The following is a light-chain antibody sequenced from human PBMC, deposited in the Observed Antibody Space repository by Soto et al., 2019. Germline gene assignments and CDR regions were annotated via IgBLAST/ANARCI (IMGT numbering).Light chain of an antibody. J-gene: IGLJ3*02. CDR2: GNN. V-gene: IGLV1-40*01. CDR1: SSNIGAGYD. CDR3: QSYDLSLSGSRV. Sequence: QLVLTQPPSVSGAPGQTVTISCTGSSSNIGAGYDVHWYQQLPGTAPKLLIYGNNNRPSGVPDRFSGSKSGTSASLAITGLQTEDEAHYYCQSYDLSLSGSRVFGGGTKVTVL.